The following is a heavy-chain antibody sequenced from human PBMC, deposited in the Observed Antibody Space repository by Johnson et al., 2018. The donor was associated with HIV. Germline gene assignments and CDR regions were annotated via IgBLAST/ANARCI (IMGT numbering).Heavy chain of an antibody. J-gene: IGHJ3*02. V-gene: IGHV3-7*02. CDR3: ARVQLLADDVFNI. Sequence: VQLVESGGGLVQPGGSLRLSCAASGFTFSSYWMSWVRQAPGKGLEWVANIKQDGSEKYYVDSVKGRFTISRDNAKNTLYLQMDSLGAEETAVYYCARVQLLADDVFNIWGQGTMVTVSS. CDR2: IKQDGSEK. D-gene: IGHD3-10*01. CDR1: GFTFSSYW.